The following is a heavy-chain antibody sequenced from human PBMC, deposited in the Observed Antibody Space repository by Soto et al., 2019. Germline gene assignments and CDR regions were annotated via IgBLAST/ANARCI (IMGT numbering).Heavy chain of an antibody. CDR3: ARDLVIRYFDWLSYYYYYGMDV. Sequence: QVQLVESGGGVVQPGRSLRLSCAASGFTFSSYGMHWVRQAPGKGLKWVAVIWYDGSNKYYADSVKGRFTISRDNSKNTLYLQMNSLRAEDTAVYYCARDLVIRYFDWLSYYYYYGMDVWGQGTTVTVSS. CDR2: IWYDGSNK. CDR1: GFTFSSYG. D-gene: IGHD3-9*01. V-gene: IGHV3-33*01. J-gene: IGHJ6*02.